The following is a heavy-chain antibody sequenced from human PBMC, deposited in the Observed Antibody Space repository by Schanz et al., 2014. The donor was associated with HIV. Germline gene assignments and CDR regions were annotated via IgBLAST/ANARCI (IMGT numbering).Heavy chain of an antibody. CDR3: TRDVLYYGGYYFDY. CDR1: GFTSGSYW. D-gene: IGHD1-26*01. J-gene: IGHJ4*02. CDR2: IKQDGGEK. V-gene: IGHV3-7*01. Sequence: EVQLVESGGGLVQPGGSLRLSCAASGFTSGSYWMSWVRQTPGKGLEWVANIKQDGGEKHYVDSVKGRFTISRDNVKNSLYLQMNTVTAEDTAIYFCTRDVLYYGGYYFDYWGQGTLVTVSS.